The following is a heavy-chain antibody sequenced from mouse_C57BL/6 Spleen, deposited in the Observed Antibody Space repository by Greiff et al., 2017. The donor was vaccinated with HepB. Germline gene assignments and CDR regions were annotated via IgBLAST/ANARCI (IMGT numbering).Heavy chain of an antibody. Sequence: EVQLQQSGAELVRPGASVKLSCTASGFNIKDYYMHWVKQRPEQGLEWIGRIDHEDGDTEYAPKFQGKATMTADTSSNTAYLQLSSLTSEDTAVYYWTSPPYYGYGLDYWGQGTTLTVSS. CDR3: TSPPYYGYGLDY. D-gene: IGHD2-9*01. V-gene: IGHV14-1*01. CDR2: IDHEDGDT. CDR1: GFNIKDYY. J-gene: IGHJ2*01.